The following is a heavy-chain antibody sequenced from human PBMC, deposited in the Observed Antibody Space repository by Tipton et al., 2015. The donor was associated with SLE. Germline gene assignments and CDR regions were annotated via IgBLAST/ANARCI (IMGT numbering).Heavy chain of an antibody. V-gene: IGHV3-43*01. Sequence: SLRLSCAASGFTFDDYTMHWVRQAPGKGLEWVSLISWDGGSTYYADSVKGRFTISRDNAKNSLYLQMNSLRAEDTALYYCAKGSPLVPLDPWGQGTLVTVSS. J-gene: IGHJ5*02. CDR3: AKGSPLVPLDP. CDR2: ISWDGGST. CDR1: GFTFDDYT.